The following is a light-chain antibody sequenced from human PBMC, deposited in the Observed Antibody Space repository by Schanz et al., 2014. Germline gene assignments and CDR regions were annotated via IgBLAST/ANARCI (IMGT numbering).Light chain of an antibody. CDR3: SSYTTTSTRV. CDR2: SNN. J-gene: IGLJ3*02. CDR1: SSNIGSNY. Sequence: QSVLTQPPSASGTPGQRVTISCSGSSSNIGSNYVYWYQQLPGTAPKLLIYSNNQRPSGVPARFSGSKSGTSASLTISGLQAEDEADYYCSSYTTTSTRVFGGGTKLTVL. V-gene: IGLV1-47*02.